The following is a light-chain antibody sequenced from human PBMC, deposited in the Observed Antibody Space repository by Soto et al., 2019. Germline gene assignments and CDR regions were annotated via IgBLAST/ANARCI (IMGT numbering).Light chain of an antibody. CDR2: DVS. V-gene: IGLV2-14*01. CDR3: SSYTTSSALRV. Sequence: QSALTQPASVSGSPGQSITISCTGTSSDVGGYNYVSWYQQHPGKAPKLMIYDVSNRPSGVSNRFSGSKSGNTASLNISGLQAEDEADYYCSSYTTSSALRVFGGGTKVTVL. J-gene: IGLJ2*01. CDR1: SSDVGGYNY.